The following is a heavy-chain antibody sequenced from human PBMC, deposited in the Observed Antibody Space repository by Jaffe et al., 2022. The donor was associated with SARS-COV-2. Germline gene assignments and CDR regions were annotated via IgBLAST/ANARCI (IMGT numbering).Heavy chain of an antibody. Sequence: QVQLQESGPGLVKPSQTLSLTCTVSGGSINSGIFYWSWIRQPAGKGLEWIGRIYASGSPDYNPSLKSRVTISEDTSKSQFSLKLTSMTAADTAVYYCVREGPEFGSHLPPSYAMDVWGQGTTVTVSS. CDR1: GGSINSGIFY. CDR2: IYASGSP. V-gene: IGHV4-61*02. D-gene: IGHD3-16*01. J-gene: IGHJ6*02. CDR3: VREGPEFGSHLPPSYAMDV.